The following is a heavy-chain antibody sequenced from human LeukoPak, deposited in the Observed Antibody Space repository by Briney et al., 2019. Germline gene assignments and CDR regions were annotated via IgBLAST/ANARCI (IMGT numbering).Heavy chain of an antibody. CDR3: ARDSFSHGGYTGGAFDI. Sequence: GGSLRLSCAASGFIVSSNYMTWVRQAPGKGLEWVSVIYSGGSTYYADSVKGRFTISRDNSKNTLNLQMNSLRAEDTAVYYCARDSFSHGGYTGGAFDIWGQGTMVTVSS. CDR2: IYSGGST. CDR1: GFIVSSNY. J-gene: IGHJ3*02. V-gene: IGHV3-53*01. D-gene: IGHD6-25*01.